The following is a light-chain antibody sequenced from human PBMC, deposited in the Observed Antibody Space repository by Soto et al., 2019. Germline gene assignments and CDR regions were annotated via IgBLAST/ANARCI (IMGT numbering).Light chain of an antibody. J-gene: IGKJ1*01. CDR2: KVS. CDR1: QSLVSSDGNTF. V-gene: IGKV2-30*01. CDR3: IQAKHSPWT. Sequence: DVVMTQSPLSLPVTLGQPASISCRSSQSLVSSDGNTFLIWLQQRPGQSPRRLIYKVSNRDSGVPDRFSGSGSGSDVTLEISRVEAEDVVVYYCIQAKHSPWTFGEGTKVEIK.